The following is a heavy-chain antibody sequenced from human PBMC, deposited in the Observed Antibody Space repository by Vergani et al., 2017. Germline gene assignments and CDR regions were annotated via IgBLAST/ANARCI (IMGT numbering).Heavy chain of an antibody. Sequence: EVQLVESGGGLVQPGGSLRLSCAASGFTFSSYWMSWVRQAPGKGLEWVASINQDGSQKYYVDSVKGRFTISRDNSKNTLYLQMNSLRAEDTAVYYCARVFTAAGTRYFDYWGQGTLVTVSS. J-gene: IGHJ4*02. CDR3: ARVFTAAGTRYFDY. V-gene: IGHV3-7*01. CDR2: INQDGSQK. CDR1: GFTFSSYW. D-gene: IGHD6-13*01.